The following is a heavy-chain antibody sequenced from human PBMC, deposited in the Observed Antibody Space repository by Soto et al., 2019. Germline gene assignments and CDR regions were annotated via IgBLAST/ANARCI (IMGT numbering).Heavy chain of an antibody. CDR3: ARDERVNYYDSSGYYPNCGY. J-gene: IGHJ4*02. Sequence: QVQLVESGGGVVQPGRSLRLSCAASGFTFSSYGMHWVRQAPGKGLEWVAVIGYDGSNKYYADSVKGRFTISRDNSKNTLYLQMNSLRAEDTAVYYCARDERVNYYDSSGYYPNCGYWGQGTLVTVSS. CDR2: IGYDGSNK. CDR1: GFTFSSYG. D-gene: IGHD3-22*01. V-gene: IGHV3-33*01.